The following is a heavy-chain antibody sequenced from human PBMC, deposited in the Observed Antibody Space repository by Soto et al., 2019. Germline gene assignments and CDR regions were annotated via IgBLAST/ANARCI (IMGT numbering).Heavy chain of an antibody. Sequence: QVQLQQWGAGLLKPSETLSLTCAVYGGSFSGYYWSWIRQPPGKGLEWIGEINHSGSTNYNPSLKSRVTISVSTAKNQVSLKVRSVTAADTAVYYWARGLGYSSGWHFDYWGQGTLVTVSS. D-gene: IGHD6-19*01. CDR3: ARGLGYSSGWHFDY. J-gene: IGHJ4*02. V-gene: IGHV4-34*01. CDR2: INHSGST. CDR1: GGSFSGYY.